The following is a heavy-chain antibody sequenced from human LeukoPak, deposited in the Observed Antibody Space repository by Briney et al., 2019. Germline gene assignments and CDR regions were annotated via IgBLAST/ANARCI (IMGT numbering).Heavy chain of an antibody. D-gene: IGHD2/OR15-2a*01. CDR2: IKQDGSEK. CDR1: GFTFSSYW. CDR3: SISSTSPTSYDYYYYYGMDV. J-gene: IGHJ6*02. V-gene: IGHV3-7*03. Sequence: GGSLRLSCAASGFTFSSYWMSWVRQAPGKGLEWVANIKQDGSEKYYVDSVKGRFTISRDNAKNSLYLQMNSLRAEDTAIYYCSISSTSPTSYDYYYYYGMDVWGQGTTVTVSS.